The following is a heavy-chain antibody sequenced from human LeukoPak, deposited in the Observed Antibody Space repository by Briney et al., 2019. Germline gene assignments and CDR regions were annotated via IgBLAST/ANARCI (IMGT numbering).Heavy chain of an antibody. Sequence: GGSLRLSCAASGFTFDDYAMHWVRQAPGKGLEWVSLISGDGGSTYYADSVKGRFTISRDNSKNSLYLQMNSLRTEDTALYYCAKDISGYSSGWYGGVDYWGQGTLVTVSS. CDR3: AKDISGYSSGWYGGVDY. CDR2: ISGDGGST. J-gene: IGHJ4*02. D-gene: IGHD6-19*01. CDR1: GFTFDDYA. V-gene: IGHV3-43*02.